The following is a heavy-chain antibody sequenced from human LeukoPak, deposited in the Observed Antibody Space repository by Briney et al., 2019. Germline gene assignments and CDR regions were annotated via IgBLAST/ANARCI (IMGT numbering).Heavy chain of an antibody. V-gene: IGHV1-2*02. D-gene: IGHD3-10*01. CDR1: GYTFTSYG. Sequence: GASVKVSCKASGYTFTSYGISWVRQAPGQGLEWMGWINPNSGGTNYAQKFQGRVTMTRDTSISTAYMELSRLRSDDTAVYYCARVHTMVRGVTTTNWFDPWGQGTLVTVSS. CDR3: ARVHTMVRGVTTTNWFDP. CDR2: INPNSGGT. J-gene: IGHJ5*02.